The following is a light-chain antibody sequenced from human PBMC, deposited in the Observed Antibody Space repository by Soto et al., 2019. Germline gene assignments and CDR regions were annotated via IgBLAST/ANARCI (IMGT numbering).Light chain of an antibody. J-gene: IGLJ2*01. CDR2: GNS. CDR1: SSNIGAGYD. V-gene: IGLV1-40*01. CDR3: QSYDTSLSGSVV. Sequence: QSVLTQPPSVSGAPGQRVTISCTGSSSNIGAGYDVHWYQQFPGTAPKLLIFGNSNRPSGVPDRFFGSKSGTSVSLAITGLQAEDEAEYYCQSYDTSLSGSVVFGGGTQLTVL.